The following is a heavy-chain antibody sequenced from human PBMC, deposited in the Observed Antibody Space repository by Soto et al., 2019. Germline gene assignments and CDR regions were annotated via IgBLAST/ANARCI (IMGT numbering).Heavy chain of an antibody. D-gene: IGHD2-2*01. CDR3: ARSQGSSTSLEIYYYYYYGMDV. CDR1: GGTFSSYA. CDR2: VNPISGTA. Sequence: QVQLVQSGAEVKKPGSSVKVSCKASGGTFSSYAISWVRQAPGQRLEWMGGVNPISGTANYAQKFQGRVTIPADESTSTAYMELSSLRSEETAVYYCARSQGSSTSLEIYYYYYYGMDVWGQGTTVTVSS. V-gene: IGHV1-69*01. J-gene: IGHJ6*02.